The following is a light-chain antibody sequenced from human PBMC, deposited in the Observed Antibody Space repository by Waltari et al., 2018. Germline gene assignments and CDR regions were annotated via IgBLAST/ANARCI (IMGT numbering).Light chain of an antibody. CDR2: GAT. CDR3: QQSESSPRFT. Sequence: DIQMTQSPSSLSASVRDRVTITCRASRNIHIYLNWYQQKPGKAPNLLIYGATSLQSGVSSRFSSSGSATEFTLTISSLQPEDFATYYCQQSESSPRFTFGPGTKVDIK. J-gene: IGKJ3*01. V-gene: IGKV1-39*01. CDR1: RNIHIY.